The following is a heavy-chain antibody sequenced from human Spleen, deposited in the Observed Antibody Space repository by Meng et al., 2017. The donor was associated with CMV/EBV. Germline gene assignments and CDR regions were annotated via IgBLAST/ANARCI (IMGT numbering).Heavy chain of an antibody. D-gene: IGHD2-15*01. CDR3: AREDCSGGSCSYFDY. Sequence: PLQQWVSGPLKPSETLSLTCAVYGESFSGYYWSWIRQPPGKGLQWIGEINHSGSTNYNPSLKSRVTISVDTSKNQFSLKLSSVTAADTAVYYCAREDCSGGSCSYFDYWGRGTLVTVSS. CDR1: GESFSGYY. J-gene: IGHJ4*02. V-gene: IGHV4-34*02. CDR2: INHSGST.